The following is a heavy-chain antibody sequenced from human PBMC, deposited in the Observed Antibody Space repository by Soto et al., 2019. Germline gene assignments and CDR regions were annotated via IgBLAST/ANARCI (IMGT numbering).Heavy chain of an antibody. CDR1: GYTFTSYY. Sequence: ASVKVSCKASGYTFTSYYMHWVRQAPGQGLEWMGIINPSGGSTSYAQKFQGRVTMTRDTSTSTVYMELSSLRSEDTAVYYCARDWESLGGAYDFWSGYLSPYYYYGMDVWGQGTTVTVSS. V-gene: IGHV1-46*01. CDR3: ARDWESLGGAYDFWSGYLSPYYYYGMDV. CDR2: INPSGGST. J-gene: IGHJ6*02. D-gene: IGHD3-3*01.